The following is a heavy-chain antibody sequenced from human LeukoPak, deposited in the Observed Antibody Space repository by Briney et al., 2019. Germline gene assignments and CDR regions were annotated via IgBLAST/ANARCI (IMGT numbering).Heavy chain of an antibody. CDR1: GGSLINYY. D-gene: IGHD2/OR15-2a*01. CDR3: AMVLWQSARPVP. J-gene: IGHJ5*02. Sequence: SETLSLTCAVYGGSLINYYRSWIRQSPGKGLEWIGDIDHSGGTSYNPALRSRVTMSIDPSRNQFYLKINSVTASDTAVYYCAMVLWQSARPVPWDQGSLVTVSS. CDR2: IDHSGGT. V-gene: IGHV4-34*01.